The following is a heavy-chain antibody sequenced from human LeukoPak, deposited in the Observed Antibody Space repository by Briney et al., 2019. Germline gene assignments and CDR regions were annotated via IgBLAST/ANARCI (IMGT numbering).Heavy chain of an antibody. CDR2: VHYTGST. D-gene: IGHD3-10*01. CDR3: ARRADHFYYYMDV. CDR1: GGSISSNTHY. V-gene: IGHV4-39*07. J-gene: IGHJ6*03. Sequence: SETLSPTRNVSGGSISSNTHYWGWIRQPPGKGLEWIASVHYTGSTYYNPSLKSRVTIAVDTSKNQFSVRMTSVTAADTAVYYCARRADHFYYYMDVWGKGTTVTVSS.